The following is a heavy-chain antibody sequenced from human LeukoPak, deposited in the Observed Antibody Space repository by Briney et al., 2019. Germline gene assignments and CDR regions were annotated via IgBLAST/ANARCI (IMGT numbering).Heavy chain of an antibody. V-gene: IGHV4-38-2*02. Sequence: SETLSLTCTVSGYSISSGYYWGWIRQPPGKGLEWIGIIYHSGSSYYNPSLKSRVTISVDTSKNQFSLKLSSVTAADTAVYYCARDKGHDYGESWFDPWGQGTLVTVSS. CDR1: GYSISSGYY. D-gene: IGHD4-17*01. CDR3: ARDKGHDYGESWFDP. CDR2: IYHSGSS. J-gene: IGHJ5*02.